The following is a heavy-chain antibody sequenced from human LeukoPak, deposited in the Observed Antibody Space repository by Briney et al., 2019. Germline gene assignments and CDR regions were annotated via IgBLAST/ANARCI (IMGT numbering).Heavy chain of an antibody. CDR1: GGSISSYY. CDR2: IYYSGST. J-gene: IGHJ4*02. D-gene: IGHD1-26*01. CDR3: ARVPPSGSYLYYFDS. V-gene: IGHV4-59*01. Sequence: TSETLSLTCTVSGGSISSYYWSWIRQPPGKGLEWIGYIYYSGSTNYNPSLKSRVTISVDTSKNQFSLKLSSVTAADTAVYYCARVPPSGSYLYYFDSSGQGTLVTVSS.